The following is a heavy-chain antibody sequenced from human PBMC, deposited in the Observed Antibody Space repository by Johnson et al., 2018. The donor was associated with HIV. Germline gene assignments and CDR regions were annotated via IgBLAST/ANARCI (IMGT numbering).Heavy chain of an antibody. CDR2: LFSGGTT. CDR3: VRACRDCYTCDVYDV. D-gene: IGHD5-24*01. Sequence: VQLVESGGGLVQPGGSLRLSCAASGFSVSSYYMSWVRQAPGKGLEWVSVLFSGGTTYYADSVRGRFTISRDNSKNTLFLQMNSLRAEDTAVFYCVRACRDCYTCDVYDVWGQGTMVTVSS. CDR1: GFSVSSYY. V-gene: IGHV3-66*01. J-gene: IGHJ3*01.